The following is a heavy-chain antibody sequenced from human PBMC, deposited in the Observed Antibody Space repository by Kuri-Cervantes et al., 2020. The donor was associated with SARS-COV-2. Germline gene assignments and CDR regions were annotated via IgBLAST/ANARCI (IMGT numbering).Heavy chain of an antibody. V-gene: IGHV3-7*01. D-gene: IGHD5-18*01. J-gene: IGHJ4*02. CDR3: ARDSSGYSYGFGYFDY. CDR2: INADGSPK. Sequence: GESLKISCAASGFTFKTYWMSWVRQVPGKGLEWVATINADGSPKMYVTSVKGRLTISRDNTKNSLYLQMNSLRAEDTAVYYCARDSSGYSYGFGYFDYWGQGTLVTVSS. CDR1: GFTFKTYW.